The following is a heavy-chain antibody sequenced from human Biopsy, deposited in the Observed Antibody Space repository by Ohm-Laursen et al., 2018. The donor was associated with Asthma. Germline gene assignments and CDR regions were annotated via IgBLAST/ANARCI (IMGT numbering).Heavy chain of an antibody. V-gene: IGHV1-69*13. CDR1: GGSFNTYV. D-gene: IGHD2-2*01. J-gene: IGHJ4*02. CDR3: ARKAGSCISRTCYSLDF. Sequence: ASVKVSCKSLGGSFNTYVIGWARQAPGQGLEWMGCINFVVGTTTYPQKIQDTVTITADASTSTVYMELSCLRSEDTAVYYCARKAGSCISRTCYSLDFWGQGTLVTVSS. CDR2: INFVVGTT.